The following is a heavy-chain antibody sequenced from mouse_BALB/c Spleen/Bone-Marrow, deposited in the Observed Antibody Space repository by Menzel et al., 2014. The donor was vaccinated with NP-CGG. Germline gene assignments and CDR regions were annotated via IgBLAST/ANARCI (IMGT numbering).Heavy chain of an antibody. CDR2: INPYNGDT. D-gene: IGHD2-4*01. J-gene: IGHJ1*01. CDR3: PRGDYDWYFDV. Sequence: VQLQQSGPELVKPGASVKISCKASGYSFTGYFMNWVKQSHGKSLEWIGRINPYNGDTFYNQKFKGKATLTVDTSSSTAYMQLSSLTSEDSAVYYCPRGDYDWYFDVWGAGTTVTVSS. CDR1: GYSFTGYF. V-gene: IGHV1-20*01.